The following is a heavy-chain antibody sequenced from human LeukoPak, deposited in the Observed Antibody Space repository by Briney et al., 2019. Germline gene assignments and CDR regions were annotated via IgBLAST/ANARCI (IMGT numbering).Heavy chain of an antibody. D-gene: IGHD2-8*02. Sequence: SETLSLTCTVSGGSISSYYWSWIRQPAGKGLEWIGRIYTSGSTNYNPSLKSRVTISVDKSNNQFYLKLSSVTAADTAVYYCARDAGGGTGHFDYWGQGTLVTVSS. J-gene: IGHJ4*02. CDR3: ARDAGGGTGHFDY. V-gene: IGHV4-4*07. CDR1: GGSISSYY. CDR2: IYTSGST.